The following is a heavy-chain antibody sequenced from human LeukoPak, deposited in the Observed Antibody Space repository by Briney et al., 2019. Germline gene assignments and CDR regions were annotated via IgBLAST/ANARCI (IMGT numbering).Heavy chain of an antibody. CDR1: GFTLDDYA. V-gene: IGHV3-43*02. CDR3: AKVGLGYCGGDCYRPYYFDY. J-gene: IGHJ4*02. CDR2: ISGDGGST. D-gene: IGHD2-21*02. Sequence: GGSLRLSCAASGFTLDDYAMHWVRRAPGKGLEWVSLISGDGGSTYYADSVKGRFTISRDNSKNSLYLQMNSLRTEDTALYYCAKVGLGYCGGDCYRPYYFDYWGQGTLVTVSS.